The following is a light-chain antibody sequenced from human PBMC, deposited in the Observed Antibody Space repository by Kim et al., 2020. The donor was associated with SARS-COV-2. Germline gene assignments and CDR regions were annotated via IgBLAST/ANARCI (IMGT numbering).Light chain of an antibody. CDR2: TAS. CDR1: QCISSY. V-gene: IGKV1-39*01. CDR3: RQSYRTPLT. Sequence: ASVGDRVTITGRASQCISSYLNWYQQKPGKAPKLLIDTASSLQSGVPSRFSGSGSGTDFTLTISSLQPEDFATYYCRQSYRTPLTFGGGTKVDIK. J-gene: IGKJ4*01.